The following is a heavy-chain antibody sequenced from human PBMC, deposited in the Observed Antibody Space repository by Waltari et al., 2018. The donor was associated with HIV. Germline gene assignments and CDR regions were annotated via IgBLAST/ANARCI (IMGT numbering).Heavy chain of an antibody. CDR1: GDTFTGYY. CDR2: INPDNGGT. J-gene: IGHJ4*02. CDR3: ARDICNGGSCYSYYFDY. V-gene: IGHV1-2*02. Sequence: QVQLVQSGAGVKKPGASVKVSCKASGDTFTGYYMQWVRQAPGQGLEWMGWINPDNGGTKYAQKFQGRVTMTRDTSISTAYMELSRLRSDDTAVYYCARDICNGGSCYSYYFDYWGQGTLVTVSS. D-gene: IGHD2-15*01.